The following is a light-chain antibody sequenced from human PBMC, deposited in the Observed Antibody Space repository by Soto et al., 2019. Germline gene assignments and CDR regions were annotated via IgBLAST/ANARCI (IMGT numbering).Light chain of an antibody. V-gene: IGLV2-14*01. J-gene: IGLJ1*01. CDR1: STDIGGYNH. Sequence: QSVLTQPASGSVSPGQSITISCAGTSTDIGGYNHVSWYQQHPGKAPKVMLYEVTNRPSGVSNRFSGSKSGNTASLTISGLQAEDEADYYCASFSISSTLYVFGSGTKVTVL. CDR3: ASFSISSTLYV. CDR2: EVT.